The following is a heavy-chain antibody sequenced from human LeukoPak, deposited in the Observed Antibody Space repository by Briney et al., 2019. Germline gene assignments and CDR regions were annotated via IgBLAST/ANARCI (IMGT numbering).Heavy chain of an antibody. CDR1: GGSISSGDYY. CDR2: IYYSGST. V-gene: IGHV4-30-4*08. Sequence: PSQTLSLTCTVSGGSISSGDYYWSWIRQPPGKGLEWIGYIYYSGSTYYNPSLKSRVTISVDTSKNQFSLNLSSVTAADTAVYYCARHAYYASGSYYLSWGQGTLVTVSS. CDR3: ARHAYYASGSYYLS. J-gene: IGHJ4*02. D-gene: IGHD3-10*01.